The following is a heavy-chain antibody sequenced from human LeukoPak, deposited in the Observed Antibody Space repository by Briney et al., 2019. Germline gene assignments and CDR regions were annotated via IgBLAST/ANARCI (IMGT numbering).Heavy chain of an antibody. CDR3: ARDLSNYFFHYIDF. J-gene: IGHJ4*02. CDR1: GFSFIDYN. D-gene: IGHD4-11*01. CDR2: ITSTSRDK. V-gene: IGHV3-21*01. Sequence: GGSLRLSCVTSGFSFIDYNMNWVRQAPGRGLKWVSSITSTSRDKSYADSVRGRVTISRDNAKNSLFLQMDTLGAEDTAVYYCARDLSNYFFHYIDFWGQGPLVPVSS.